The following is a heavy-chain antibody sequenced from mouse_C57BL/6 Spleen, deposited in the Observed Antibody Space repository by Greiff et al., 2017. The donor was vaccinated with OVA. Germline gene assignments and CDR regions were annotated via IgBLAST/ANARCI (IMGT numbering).Heavy chain of an antibody. J-gene: IGHJ2*01. CDR2: IYPGDGDT. V-gene: IGHV1-80*01. Sequence: VKLMESGAELVKPGASVKISCKASGYAFSSYWMNWVKQRPGKGLEWIGQIYPGDGDTNYNGKFKGKATLTADKSSSTAYMQLSSLTSEDSAVYFCARGEEPVPFDYWGQGTTLTVSS. CDR1: GYAFSSYW. CDR3: ARGEEPVPFDY.